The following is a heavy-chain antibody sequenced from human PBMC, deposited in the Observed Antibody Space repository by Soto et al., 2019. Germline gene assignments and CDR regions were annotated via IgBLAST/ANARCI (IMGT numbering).Heavy chain of an antibody. J-gene: IGHJ4*02. CDR3: ARDKGYLDY. CDR2: INQDGSEK. V-gene: IGHV3-7*01. CDR1: RFTFSSYW. D-gene: IGHD2-2*01. Sequence: EVQLVESGGGLVQPGGSLRLSCAASRFTFSSYWMSWVRQAPGKGLEWVANINQDGSEKFYVDSVKGRFTISRDNAKNSLYRQMNSPRSEDTAVNYCARDKGYLDYWGQGTLFTVSS.